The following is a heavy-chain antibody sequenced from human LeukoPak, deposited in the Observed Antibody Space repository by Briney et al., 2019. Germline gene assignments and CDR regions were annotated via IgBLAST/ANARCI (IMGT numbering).Heavy chain of an antibody. D-gene: IGHD1-26*01. CDR2: MHYSGST. CDR3: ARGSIGVSYFHYYYGMDV. Sequence: SQTLSLPCTVSVGSISSYYWSCIRQPPGKGLEWIGYMHYSGSTSYNSSLKSRVTISIETSKNQLSLRLRSVTSADTAVYYCARGSIGVSYFHYYYGMDVWGQGTTVTVSS. V-gene: IGHV4-59*01. J-gene: IGHJ6*02. CDR1: VGSISSYY.